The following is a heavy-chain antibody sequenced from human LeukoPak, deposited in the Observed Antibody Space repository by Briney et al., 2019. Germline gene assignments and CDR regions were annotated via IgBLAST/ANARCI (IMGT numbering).Heavy chain of an antibody. CDR2: ISSGVTTE. V-gene: IGHV3-48*01. CDR3: ARFNLGWLDP. Sequence: GGSLRPSCAASGFPFKSYAMSWVRQAPGKGLEWISYISSGVTTEYYADSVKGRFTISRDDAKNSLYLQMDSLRAEDTAVYYCARFNLGWLDPWGQGALVTVSS. CDR1: GFPFKSYA. J-gene: IGHJ5*02. D-gene: IGHD1-20*01.